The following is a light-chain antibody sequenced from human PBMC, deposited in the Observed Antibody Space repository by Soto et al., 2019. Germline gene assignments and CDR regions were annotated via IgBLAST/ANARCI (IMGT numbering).Light chain of an antibody. V-gene: IGKV1-5*03. J-gene: IGKJ1*01. CDR1: QSISSW. CDR3: QQYNSYSRT. CDR2: KAS. Sequence: DIQMTQSPSTLSASVGDRVTITCRASQSISSWLAWYQQKPGKAPKLLIYKASSLESVVPLRFRGSGSGTAFDLTISSLQPDDFATYYCQQYNSYSRTFGQENKAEIQ.